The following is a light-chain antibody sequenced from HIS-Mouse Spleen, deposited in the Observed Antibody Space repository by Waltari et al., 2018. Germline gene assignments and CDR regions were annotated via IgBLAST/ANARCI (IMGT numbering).Light chain of an antibody. CDR3: QVWDSSSDWV. V-gene: IGLV3-21*03. Sequence: SYVLTQPPSVSVAPGKTARITCGGNNIGSKSVHWYQQKPGQAPVLVVYDDSDRPSGIPARFSGYNSGNTATLTISRVEAGDEADYYCQVWDSSSDWVFGGGTKLTVL. CDR1: NIGSKS. CDR2: DDS. J-gene: IGLJ3*02.